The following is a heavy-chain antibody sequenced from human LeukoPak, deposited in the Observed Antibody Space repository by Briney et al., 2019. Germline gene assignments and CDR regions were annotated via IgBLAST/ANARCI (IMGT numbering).Heavy chain of an antibody. D-gene: IGHD1-26*01. CDR1: GGSISSGDYY. J-gene: IGHJ6*02. CDR2: IYYSGST. V-gene: IGHV4-30-4*01. CDR3: ARDRPSRRISGSHYGGPYYGMDV. Sequence: SETLSLTCTVSGGSISSGDYYWSWIRQPPGKGLEWIGYIYYSGSTYYNPSLKSRVTISVDTSKNQFSLKLSSVTAADTAVYYCARDRPSRRISGSHYGGPYYGMDVWGQGTTVTVSS.